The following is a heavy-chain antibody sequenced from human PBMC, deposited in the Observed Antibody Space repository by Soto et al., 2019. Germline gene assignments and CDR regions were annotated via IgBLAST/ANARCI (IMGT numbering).Heavy chain of an antibody. V-gene: IGHV4-39*07. J-gene: IGHJ3*02. Sequence: SETLSLTCTVSGDSITSNSYFWAWIRQPPGKGLEWIGSIYYSGTTYYNPSLKSRVTISVDRSKNQFSLKLSSVTAVDTAVYYCARGGVYYYDSSGYYYGGKDAFDIWGQGTMVTVSS. CDR2: IYYSGTT. D-gene: IGHD3-22*01. CDR3: ARGGVYYYDSSGYYYGGKDAFDI. CDR1: GDSITSNSYF.